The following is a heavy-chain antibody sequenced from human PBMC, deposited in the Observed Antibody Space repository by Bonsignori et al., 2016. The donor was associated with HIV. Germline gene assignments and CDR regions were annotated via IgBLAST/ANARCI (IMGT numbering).Heavy chain of an antibody. CDR1: GFTFSSYS. J-gene: IGHJ4*02. Sequence: GGFLRLSCAASGFTFSSYSMNWVRQAPGKGLEWVSYISSSSSTIYYADSVKGRFTISRDNAKNSLYLQMNSLRDEDTAVYYCARLFTIFGVVDYYFDYWGQGTLVTVSS. D-gene: IGHD3-3*01. CDR3: ARLFTIFGVVDYYFDY. CDR2: ISSSSSTI. V-gene: IGHV3-48*02.